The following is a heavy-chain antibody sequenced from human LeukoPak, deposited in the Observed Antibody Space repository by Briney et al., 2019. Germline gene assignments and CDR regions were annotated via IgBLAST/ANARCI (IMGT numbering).Heavy chain of an antibody. V-gene: IGHV4-59*01. D-gene: IGHD4-11*01. CDR2: IYYSGST. CDR1: GGSISSYY. Sequence: SETLSLTCTVSGGSISSYYWSWIRQPPGKGLEWIGYIYYSGSTNYNPSLKSRVTISVDTSKNQLSLKLSSVTAADTAVYYCARGEVPHDYRRHYYYGMDVWGQGTTVTVSS. J-gene: IGHJ6*02. CDR3: ARGEVPHDYRRHYYYGMDV.